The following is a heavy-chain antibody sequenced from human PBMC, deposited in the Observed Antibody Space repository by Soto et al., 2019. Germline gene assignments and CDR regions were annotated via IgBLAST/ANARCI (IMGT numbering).Heavy chain of an antibody. J-gene: IGHJ5*02. CDR3: ARVIPGAEAWFDP. V-gene: IGHV1-18*01. CDR1: GNTFTNFG. Sequence: QGQLVQSGAEVKKPGASVKVSCTASGNTFTNFGVTWVRQAPAQGLEWMGWISAYTDDPNYAQKFQGRVTMTIDTSTSTAYLDLRSLTSDETAVYYCARVIPGAEAWFDPWGQGTLVTVSS. CDR2: ISAYTDDP. D-gene: IGHD2-2*01.